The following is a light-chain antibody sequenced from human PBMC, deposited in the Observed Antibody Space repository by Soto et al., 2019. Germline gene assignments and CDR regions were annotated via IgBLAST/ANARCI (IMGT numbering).Light chain of an antibody. V-gene: IGKV3-20*01. CDR2: GAS. J-gene: IGKJ4*01. Sequence: EIVLTQSPGTLSLSPGERATLSCRASQSVSRSYLARYQQKPGQAPRLLIYGASSRATGIPDRFSGSGSGTDFTLTISRLEPEDFAVYYCQQYGSSPLLTFGGGTKVEIK. CDR3: QQYGSSPLLT. CDR1: QSVSRSY.